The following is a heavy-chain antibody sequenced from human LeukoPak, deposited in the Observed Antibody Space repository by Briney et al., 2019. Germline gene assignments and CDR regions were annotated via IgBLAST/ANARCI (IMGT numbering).Heavy chain of an antibody. J-gene: IGHJ6*02. CDR1: GGSFSGYY. CDR2: INHSGST. D-gene: IGHD3-10*01. CDR3: ARYTPITMVRGVINRNYYYYYGMDV. Sequence: PSETLSLTCAVYGGSFSGYYWSWIRQPPGKGLEWIGEINHSGSTNYNPSLKSRVTISVDTSKNRFSLKLSSVTAADTAVYYCARYTPITMVRGVINRNYYYYYGMDVWGQGTTVTVSS. V-gene: IGHV4-34*01.